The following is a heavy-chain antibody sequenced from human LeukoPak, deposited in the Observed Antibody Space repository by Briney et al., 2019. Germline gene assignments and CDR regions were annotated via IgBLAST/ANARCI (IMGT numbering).Heavy chain of an antibody. Sequence: SETLSLTCTVSGGSISSYYRSWIRQPPGKGLEWIGYIYYSGSTNYNPSLKSRVTISVDTSKNQFSLKLSSVTAADTAVYYCAIIRLGELSFDYWGQGTLVTVSS. V-gene: IGHV4-59*01. J-gene: IGHJ4*02. CDR1: GGSISSYY. CDR3: AIIRLGELSFDY. D-gene: IGHD3-16*02. CDR2: IYYSGST.